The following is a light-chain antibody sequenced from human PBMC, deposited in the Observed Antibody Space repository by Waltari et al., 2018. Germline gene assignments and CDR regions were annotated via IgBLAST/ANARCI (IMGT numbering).Light chain of an antibody. V-gene: IGKV3-11*01. CDR1: RSVSSY. Sequence: EIVLTQSPATLSLSPGETATLSCRAIRSVSSYLAWYQQKPGQAPRLLIYDASNRATGIPARFSGSGSGTDFTLTISSLEPEDFAVYYCQQRSNWLTFGGGTKVEIK. CDR2: DAS. J-gene: IGKJ4*01. CDR3: QQRSNWLT.